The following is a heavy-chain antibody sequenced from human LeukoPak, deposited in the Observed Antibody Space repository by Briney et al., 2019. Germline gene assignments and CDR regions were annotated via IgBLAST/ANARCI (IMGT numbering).Heavy chain of an antibody. CDR3: ASRRNYPAFDI. Sequence: GGSLRLSCAASGFTVSSNYMSWVRQAPGKGLEWVSVIYSGGSTYYADSVKGRLTISRDNSKNTLYLQMNSLRAVDTAVYYCASRRNYPAFDIWGQGTMVTVSS. CDR1: GFTVSSNY. J-gene: IGHJ3*02. D-gene: IGHD4-11*01. V-gene: IGHV3-53*01. CDR2: IYSGGST.